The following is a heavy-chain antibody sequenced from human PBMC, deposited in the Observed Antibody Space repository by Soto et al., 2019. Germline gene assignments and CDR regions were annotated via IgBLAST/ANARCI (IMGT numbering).Heavy chain of an antibody. J-gene: IGHJ4*02. CDR1: GFTFSSYG. CDR2: ISYDGSNK. CDR3: AKDLDTAMGFDY. D-gene: IGHD5-18*01. V-gene: IGHV3-30*18. Sequence: QVQLVESGGGVVQPGRSLRLSCAASGFTFSSYGMHWVRQAPGKGLEWVAVISYDGSNKYYADSVKGRFTISRDNSKNTLYLQMNSLRAEDTAVYYCAKDLDTAMGFDYWGQGTLVTVSS.